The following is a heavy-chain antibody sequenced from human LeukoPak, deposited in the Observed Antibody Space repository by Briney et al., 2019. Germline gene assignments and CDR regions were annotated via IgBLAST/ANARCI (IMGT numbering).Heavy chain of an antibody. CDR3: ARDSSDYGDYSHAFDI. J-gene: IGHJ3*02. D-gene: IGHD4-17*01. CDR2: ISYDGSNK. V-gene: IGHV3-30*04. CDR1: GFTFSSYA. Sequence: GRSLRLSCAASGFTFSSYAMHWVRQAPGKGLEWVAVISYDGSNKYYADSVKGRFTISRDNSKNTLYLQMNSLRAEDTAVYYCARDSSDYGDYSHAFDIWGQGTMVTVSP.